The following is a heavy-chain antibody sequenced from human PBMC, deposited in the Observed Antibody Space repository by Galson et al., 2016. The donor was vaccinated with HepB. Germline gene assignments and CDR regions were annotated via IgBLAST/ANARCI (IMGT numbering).Heavy chain of an antibody. CDR1: GYTFTGYF. Sequence: SVKVSCKASGYTFTGYFIHWVRQAPGQGLEWMGWINPDSGGTNYAQKFGDTVTMTRDTSISTVYMHLSSLTSADTAIYYCARWGSGTYYKPLYGLDVWGQGTTVTVSS. V-gene: IGHV1-2*02. J-gene: IGHJ6*02. CDR3: ARWGSGTYYKPLYGLDV. CDR2: INPDSGGT. D-gene: IGHD3-10*01.